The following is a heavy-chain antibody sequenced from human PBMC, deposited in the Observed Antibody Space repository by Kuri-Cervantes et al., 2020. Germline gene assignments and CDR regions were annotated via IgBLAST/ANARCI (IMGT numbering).Heavy chain of an antibody. CDR3: AKDIGGQYSYARNYYYGMDV. CDR1: GFTFSDYY. V-gene: IGHV3-11*01. CDR2: ISSSGSTI. D-gene: IGHD5-18*01. J-gene: IGHJ6*02. Sequence: GESLKISCAASGFTFSDYYMSWIRQAPGKGLEWVSYISSSGSTIYYADSVKGRFTISRDNAKNSLYLQMNSLRAEDTAVYYCAKDIGGQYSYARNYYYGMDVWAQGTTVTVSS.